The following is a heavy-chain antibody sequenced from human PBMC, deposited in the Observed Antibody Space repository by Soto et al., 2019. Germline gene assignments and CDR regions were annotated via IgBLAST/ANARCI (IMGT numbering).Heavy chain of an antibody. V-gene: IGHV1-18*01. CDR1: GYIFVNYG. D-gene: IGHD3-16*01. Sequence: QVQLVQSGDEVKKPGASVKVSCKASGYIFVNYGIAWVRQAPGQGLEWMGWISPYTGNTHSATKIQGRLTMTTDTSTSTVYMDLGSLTSDDTAVYYCVMVDNYVTPTPQDVWGQGTTVTLSS. CDR3: VMVDNYVTPTPQDV. J-gene: IGHJ6*02. CDR2: ISPYTGNT.